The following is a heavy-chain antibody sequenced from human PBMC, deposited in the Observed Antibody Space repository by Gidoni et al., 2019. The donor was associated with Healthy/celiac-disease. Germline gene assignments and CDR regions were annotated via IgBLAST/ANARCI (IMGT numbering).Heavy chain of an antibody. Sequence: EVQLVESGGGLVKPGGSLRLSCAASGFTFSSYSMNWVRQAPGKGLEWFSSISSSSSYIYYADSVKGRFTISRENAKNSLYLQMNSLRAEDTAVYYCARDVAASWYFDLWGRGTLVTVSS. D-gene: IGHD6-6*01. CDR3: ARDVAASWYFDL. V-gene: IGHV3-21*01. CDR1: GFTFSSYS. J-gene: IGHJ2*01. CDR2: ISSSSSYI.